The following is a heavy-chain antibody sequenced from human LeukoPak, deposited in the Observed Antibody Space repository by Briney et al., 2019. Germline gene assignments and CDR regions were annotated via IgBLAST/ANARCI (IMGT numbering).Heavy chain of an antibody. CDR3: ARQGYGGHSQGAADY. V-gene: IGHV1-18*01. CDR2: ISAHNGNT. D-gene: IGHD4-23*01. J-gene: IGHJ4*02. Sequence: ASVKVSCKASGYTFTSYVSWVRQAPGQGLEWMGWISAHNGNTNYAQNLQGRVTMTTNTSTSTAYMELRSLRSDVSAVYYCARQGYGGHSQGAADYWGQGTLVTVSS. CDR1: GYTFTSY.